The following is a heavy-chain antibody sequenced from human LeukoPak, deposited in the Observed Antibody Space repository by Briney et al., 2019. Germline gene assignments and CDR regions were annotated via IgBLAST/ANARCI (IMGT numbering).Heavy chain of an antibody. J-gene: IGHJ4*02. D-gene: IGHD1-26*01. Sequence: SGTLSLTCGVSGGSISGTNWWSWVRPPPGQGLEWIGEISLAGQTNYNPSLNGRVTMSLDKSSNQLSLHLTSVTAADTAAYFCSRESGPFCPFGYWGQGTLVIVSS. CDR2: ISLAGQT. CDR1: GGSISGTNW. CDR3: SRESGPFCPFGY. V-gene: IGHV4-4*02.